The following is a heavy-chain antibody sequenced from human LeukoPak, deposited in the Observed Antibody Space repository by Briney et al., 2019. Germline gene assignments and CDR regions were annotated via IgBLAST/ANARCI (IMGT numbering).Heavy chain of an antibody. CDR2: ISYDGNNK. Sequence: PGRSLRLSCAASGFTFSSYAMQWVRQAPGKGLEWVAVISYDGNNKYYADSVKGRFTISRDNSKNTLYLQVSSLRTDDTAMNYCARDRTTSGDAAFDIWGQGTMVTVSS. CDR3: ARDRTTSGDAAFDI. J-gene: IGHJ3*02. CDR1: GFTFSSYA. D-gene: IGHD7-27*01. V-gene: IGHV3-30*04.